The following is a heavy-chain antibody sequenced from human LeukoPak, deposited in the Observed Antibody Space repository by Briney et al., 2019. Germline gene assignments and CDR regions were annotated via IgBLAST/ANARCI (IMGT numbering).Heavy chain of an antibody. CDR2: IYPGDSDT. J-gene: IGHJ4*02. Sequence: GESLKISRKGSGYSFTSYWIGWVREMPGKGLEWMGIIYPGDSDTRYSPSFQGQVTISADKSISTAYLQWSSLKASDTAMYYCARRIHDSYDSSGYSYDYFDYWGEGSLVTVSS. D-gene: IGHD3-22*01. CDR1: GYSFTSYW. CDR3: ARRIHDSYDSSGYSYDYFDY. V-gene: IGHV5-51*01.